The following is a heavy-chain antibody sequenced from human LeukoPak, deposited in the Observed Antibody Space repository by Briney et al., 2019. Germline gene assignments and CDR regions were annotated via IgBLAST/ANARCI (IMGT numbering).Heavy chain of an antibody. J-gene: IGHJ4*02. Sequence: GASLRLSCAASGFTFSSYAMNWARQAPGKGLEWVSAINGSGGSTYYADSVKGRFTISRDNSKNTLYLQMNSLRAEDTAIYYCAKAALRYQLLSSLDYWGQGTLVTVSS. CDR2: INGSGGST. D-gene: IGHD2-2*01. CDR3: AKAALRYQLLSSLDY. V-gene: IGHV3-23*01. CDR1: GFTFSSYA.